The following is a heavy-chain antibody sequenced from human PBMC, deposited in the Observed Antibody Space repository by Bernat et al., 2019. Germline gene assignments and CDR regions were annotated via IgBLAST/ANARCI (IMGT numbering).Heavy chain of an antibody. V-gene: IGHV3-23*01. J-gene: IGHJ4*02. CDR1: GFTFSSYA. CDR3: AKPYYDFWSGYYTGGLDY. Sequence: EVQLLESGGGLVQPGGSLRLSCAAPGFTFSSYAMSWVRQAPGKGLEWVSASSGSGGSTYYADSGKCRFTSSRDNSKNTMNLQMNSLRAEDTAVYYCAKPYYDFWSGYYTGGLDYWGQGTLVTVSS. CDR2: SSGSGGST. D-gene: IGHD3-3*01.